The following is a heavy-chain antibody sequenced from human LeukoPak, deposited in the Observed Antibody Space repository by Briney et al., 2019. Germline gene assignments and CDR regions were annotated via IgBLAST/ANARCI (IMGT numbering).Heavy chain of an antibody. CDR2: IYHSGNT. CDR3: ARALGFCGSTSCYMAVTYHYGSGSYNNWFDP. CDR1: GYSISSGYY. Sequence: SETPFLTCAVSGYSISSGYYWGDIRQSPGKGLEWIGSIYHSGNTYYNPYLKSRVTISVDTAKNQFSLKLSSVTAADTAVYYCARALGFCGSTSCYMAVTYHYGSGSYNNWFDPWGQGTLVTVSS. V-gene: IGHV4-38-2*01. D-gene: IGHD2-2*02. J-gene: IGHJ5*02.